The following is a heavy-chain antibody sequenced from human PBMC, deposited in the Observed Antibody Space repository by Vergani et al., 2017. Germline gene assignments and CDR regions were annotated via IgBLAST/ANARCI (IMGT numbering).Heavy chain of an antibody. D-gene: IGHD6-6*01. V-gene: IGHV4-38-2*02. J-gene: IGHJ4*02. Sequence: QVQLKESGPGLVQPAETLSLTCVVSNSSINSNYYWGWIRQSPGKRLEWIGSVCHRESTNNNPSLKSRVTMSVDTSKNQFSLKLSSVTAADTAVYYCAREYSSSVGFLAYWGQGTLVTVSS. CDR2: VCHREST. CDR3: AREYSSSVGFLAY. CDR1: NSSINSNYY.